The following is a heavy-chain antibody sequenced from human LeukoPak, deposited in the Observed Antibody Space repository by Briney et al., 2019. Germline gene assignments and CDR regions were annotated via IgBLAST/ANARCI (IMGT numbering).Heavy chain of an antibody. Sequence: GGSLRLSCEASGFSFSRYGMHWVRQAPGKGLEWVAVIWHDGSYKNYADSVKGRFTISRDNSKNTLYLQMYSLRVEDTAVYYCASYNDYWGQGTLVTVSS. V-gene: IGHV3-33*01. CDR3: ASYNDY. D-gene: IGHD3-10*01. J-gene: IGHJ4*02. CDR1: GFSFSRYG. CDR2: IWHDGSYK.